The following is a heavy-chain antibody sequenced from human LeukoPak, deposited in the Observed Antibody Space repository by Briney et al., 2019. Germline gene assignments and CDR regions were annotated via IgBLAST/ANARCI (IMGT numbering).Heavy chain of an antibody. J-gene: IGHJ5*02. CDR1: GGSFSGYY. V-gene: IGHV4-34*01. CDR2: INHSGST. D-gene: IGHD3-10*01. CDR3: ARGLNGSVNNPFDP. Sequence: SETLSLTCAVYGGSFSGYYWSWIRQPPGKGLEWIGEINHSGSTNYNPSHKSRVTISVGTSKNQFSLKLSSVTAADTAVYYCARGLNGSVNNPFDPWGQGTLVTVSS.